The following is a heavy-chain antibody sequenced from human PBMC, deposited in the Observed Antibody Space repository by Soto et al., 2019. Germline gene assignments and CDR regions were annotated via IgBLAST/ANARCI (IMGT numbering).Heavy chain of an antibody. CDR2: IYYSGST. D-gene: IGHD2-15*01. CDR3: ARERALGYCCGGSCYPIDY. J-gene: IGHJ4*02. V-gene: IGHV4-31*03. CDR1: GGSISSGGYY. Sequence: QVQLQESGPGLVKPSQTLSLTCTVSGGSISSGGYYWSWIRQHPGKGLEWIGYIYYSGSTYYNPSLKSRVTISVDTSKNKFSLKLSSVTAADTAVYYCARERALGYCCGGSCYPIDYWGQGTLVTVSS.